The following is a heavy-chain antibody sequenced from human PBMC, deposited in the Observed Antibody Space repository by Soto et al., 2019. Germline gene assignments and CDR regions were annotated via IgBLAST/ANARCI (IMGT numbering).Heavy chain of an antibody. D-gene: IGHD6-19*01. CDR1: GGSFSGYY. V-gene: IGHV4-34*01. Sequence: QVQLQQWGAGLLKPSETLSLTCAVYGGSFSGYYWSWIRQPPGKGLEWIGEINHSGSTNYNPSLKSRVTPSLAPSKNQCSRELSSGAAADTAVYYCAPTGGSRGWYYFDSWGPGTLVTVSS. CDR2: INHSGST. J-gene: IGHJ4*02. CDR3: APTGGSRGWYYFDS.